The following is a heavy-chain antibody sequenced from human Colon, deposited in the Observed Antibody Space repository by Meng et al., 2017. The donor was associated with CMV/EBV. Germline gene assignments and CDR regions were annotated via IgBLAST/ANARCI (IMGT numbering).Heavy chain of an antibody. Sequence: ASVKVSCKASGYTFTAYYIHWERQAPGQRLEWMGWINPSSGVTNYAQMFQGRFTMTRDTSISTGYMELNILTSDDTAVYFCARAVDTVVPKRTDAFDLWGQGTMVTVSS. CDR3: ARAVDTVVPKRTDAFDL. CDR2: INPSSGVT. CDR1: GYTFTAYY. D-gene: IGHD5-18*01. V-gene: IGHV1-2*02. J-gene: IGHJ3*01.